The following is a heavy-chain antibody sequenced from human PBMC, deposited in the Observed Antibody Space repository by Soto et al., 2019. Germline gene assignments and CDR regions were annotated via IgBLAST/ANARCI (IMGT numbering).Heavy chain of an antibody. J-gene: IGHJ3*02. CDR3: ARGMYDSSGFSNPFDI. Sequence: PSETLSLTCTVSGGSISSGNYYWIWIRQPPGKGLEWIGYIYYSGSVKYNPSLNSRVTISADMSRNQLSLRVTPVTAADTALYYCARGMYDSSGFSNPFDIWGQGTMVTVSS. V-gene: IGHV4-61*01. CDR1: GGSISSGNYY. CDR2: IYYSGSV. D-gene: IGHD3-22*01.